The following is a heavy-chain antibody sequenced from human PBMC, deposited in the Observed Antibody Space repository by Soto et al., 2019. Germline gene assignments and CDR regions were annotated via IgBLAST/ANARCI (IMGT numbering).Heavy chain of an antibody. V-gene: IGHV1-69*01. D-gene: IGHD2-15*01. J-gene: IGHJ5*02. CDR2: IIPIFGTA. CDR1: GGTFSSYA. CDR3: ARDSRYCSGGSCYLVFPFDP. Sequence: QVQLGQSGAEVKKPGSSVKVSCKASGGTFSSYAISWVRQAPGQGLEWMGGIIPIFGTANYAQKFQGRVTITADESTSTAYMELISMRSVYTAVYYCARDSRYCSGGSCYLVFPFDPWGQGTLVTVSS.